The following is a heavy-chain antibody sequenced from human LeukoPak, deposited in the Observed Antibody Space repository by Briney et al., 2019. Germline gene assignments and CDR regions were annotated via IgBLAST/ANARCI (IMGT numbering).Heavy chain of an antibody. Sequence: GGSLKLSCAASGFTFSSYAMTWVRQAPGKGLEWVSAISGSGGSTYYADSVKGRFTISRDNSKNTLYLQMNSLRAEDTAVYYCAELGITMIGGVWGKGTTVTISS. CDR1: GFTFSSYA. D-gene: IGHD3-10*02. J-gene: IGHJ6*04. CDR2: ISGSGGST. CDR3: AELGITMIGGV. V-gene: IGHV3-23*01.